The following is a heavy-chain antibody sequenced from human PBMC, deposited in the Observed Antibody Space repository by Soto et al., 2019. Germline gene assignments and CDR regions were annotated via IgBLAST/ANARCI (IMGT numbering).Heavy chain of an antibody. D-gene: IGHD3-3*01. Sequence: QVTLKESGPVLVKPTETLTLTCTVSGFSLSSANMGVSWIRQPPGKALEWLAHISSNDEKSFSISLKDRLTISKDTSKSQVVLTMTNMVLVDTATYYCARISCRGYYMSVDYWGQGTLLTVSS. CDR1: GFSLSSANMG. V-gene: IGHV2-26*01. CDR2: ISSNDEK. CDR3: ARISCRGYYMSVDY. J-gene: IGHJ4*02.